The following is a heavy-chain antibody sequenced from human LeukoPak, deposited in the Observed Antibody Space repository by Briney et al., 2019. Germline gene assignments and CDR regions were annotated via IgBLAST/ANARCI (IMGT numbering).Heavy chain of an antibody. CDR3: ARRGVELRRGFDY. CDR2: ISSSSSYI. D-gene: IGHD1-26*01. J-gene: IGHJ4*02. V-gene: IGHV3-21*01. CDR1: GFTFSSYS. Sequence: GGSLRLSCAASGFTFSSYSMNWVRQAPGEGLEWVSSISSSSSYIYYADSVKGRFTISRDNAKNSLYLQMNSLRAEDTAVYYCARRGVELRRGFDYWGQGTLVTVSS.